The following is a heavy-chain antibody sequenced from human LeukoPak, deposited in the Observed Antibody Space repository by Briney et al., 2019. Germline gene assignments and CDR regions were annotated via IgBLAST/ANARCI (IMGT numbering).Heavy chain of an antibody. D-gene: IGHD4-17*01. CDR2: ISSDSTYI. J-gene: IGHJ3*02. V-gene: IGHV3-21*04. CDR1: GFTFSNAW. Sequence: PGGSLRLSCAASGFTFSNAWMSWVRQAPGKGLEWVSSISSDSTYIYYADSLKGRFTISRDNAKNSLYLQMNSLRAEDTAVYYCAKDSPGGDYVANDAFDIWGQGTMVTVSS. CDR3: AKDSPGGDYVANDAFDI.